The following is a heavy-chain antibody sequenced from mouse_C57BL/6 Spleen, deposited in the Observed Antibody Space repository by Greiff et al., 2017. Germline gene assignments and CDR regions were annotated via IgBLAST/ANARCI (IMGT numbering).Heavy chain of an antibody. Sequence: QVQLQQSGPELVKPGASVKISCKASGYAFSSSWMNWVKQRPGKGLEWIGRIYPGDGDTNYNGKFKGKATLTADKSSSTAYMQLSSLTSEDSAVYFCARPNYYGSSYWYFDVWGTGTTVTVSS. D-gene: IGHD1-1*01. CDR2: IYPGDGDT. CDR1: GYAFSSSW. J-gene: IGHJ1*03. V-gene: IGHV1-82*01. CDR3: ARPNYYGSSYWYFDV.